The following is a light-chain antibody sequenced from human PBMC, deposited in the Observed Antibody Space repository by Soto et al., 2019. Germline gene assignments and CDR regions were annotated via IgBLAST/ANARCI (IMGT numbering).Light chain of an antibody. CDR2: GAS. CDR1: QSVSSN. J-gene: IGKJ1*01. V-gene: IGKV3-15*01. Sequence: EIVMTQSPATLSLSPGERATLSCRASQSVSSNLAWYQQKPGQAPRLLIYGASTRATGIPARFSGSGSGTEFTLTISSLQSEDFAVYYCQQYNNWPRTSGQGTKVDI. CDR3: QQYNNWPRT.